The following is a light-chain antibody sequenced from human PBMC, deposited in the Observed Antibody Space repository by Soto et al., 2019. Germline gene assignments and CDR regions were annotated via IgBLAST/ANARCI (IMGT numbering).Light chain of an antibody. CDR1: TSNIGSGYD. Sequence: QSVLTQPPSVSGAPGQGVTISCTWSTSNIGSGYDVHWYQQVPGLAPKLLIYANINRPSGVPDRFSGSKSGTSASLAITGLQAEDEADYYCQSYDNSLSGWVFGGGTKVTVL. CDR3: QSYDNSLSGWV. J-gene: IGLJ2*01. CDR2: ANI. V-gene: IGLV1-40*01.